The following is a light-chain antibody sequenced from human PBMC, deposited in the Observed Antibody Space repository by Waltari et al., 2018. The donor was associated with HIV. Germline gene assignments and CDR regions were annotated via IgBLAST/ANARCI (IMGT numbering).Light chain of an antibody. Sequence: DIEMTQSPSSLSASVGDRVTITCLASLSISNYLSWYQQTPGKAPKLLIYTASSLHSGVPSRFSGSGSGTDFTLTISSLQPEDFATYYCQQSYSLPLSFGGGTKVEIK. CDR3: QQSYSLPLS. J-gene: IGKJ4*01. V-gene: IGKV1-39*01. CDR2: TAS. CDR1: LSISNY.